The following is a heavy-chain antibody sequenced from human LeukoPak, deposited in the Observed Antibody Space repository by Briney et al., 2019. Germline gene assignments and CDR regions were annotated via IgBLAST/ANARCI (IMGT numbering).Heavy chain of an antibody. J-gene: IGHJ4*02. D-gene: IGHD3-9*01. CDR3: ARDRLHYDSLTGYPAD. CDR1: GFAFSSYC. CDR2: IYSGGST. Sequence: GGSLRLSCAASGFAFSSYCMSWVRQAPGKGLEWVSVIYSGGSTHYADSVKGRFTISRDNSKNTLYLQMNSLRAEDTAVYYCARDRLHYDSLTGYPADWGQGTLVTVSS. V-gene: IGHV3-66*01.